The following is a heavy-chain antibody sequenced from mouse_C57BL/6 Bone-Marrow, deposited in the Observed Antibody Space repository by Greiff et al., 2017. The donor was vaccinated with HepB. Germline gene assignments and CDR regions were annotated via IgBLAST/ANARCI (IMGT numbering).Heavy chain of an antibody. D-gene: IGHD1-1*01. V-gene: IGHV1-76*01. CDR1: GYTFTDYY. J-gene: IGHJ4*01. CDR2: IYPGSGNT. Sequence: VQVVESGAELVRPGASVKLSCKASGYTFTDYYINWVKQRPGQGLEWIARIYPGSGNTYYNEKFKGKATLTAEKSSSTAYMQLSSLTSEDSAVYFCASPYGSSYDYYAMDYWGQGTSVTVSS. CDR3: ASPYGSSYDYYAMDY.